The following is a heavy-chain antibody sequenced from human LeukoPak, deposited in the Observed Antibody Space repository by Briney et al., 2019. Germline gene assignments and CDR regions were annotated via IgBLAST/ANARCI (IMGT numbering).Heavy chain of an antibody. Sequence: GGTLRLSCAASGFTFSSYGMSWVRQAPGKGLEWVSAISGSGGSTYYADSVKGRFTISRDNSKNTLYLQMNSLRAEDTAVYYCAKEYDILTGYYAFDIWGQGTMVTVSS. CDR1: GFTFSSYG. V-gene: IGHV3-23*01. CDR3: AKEYDILTGYYAFDI. CDR2: ISGSGGST. D-gene: IGHD3-9*01. J-gene: IGHJ3*02.